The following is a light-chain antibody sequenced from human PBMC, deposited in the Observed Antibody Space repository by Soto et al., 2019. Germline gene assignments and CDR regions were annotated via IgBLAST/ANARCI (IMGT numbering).Light chain of an antibody. J-gene: IGLJ1*01. CDR3: QSYDSSLRGFV. V-gene: IGLV1-40*01. Sequence: QSALTQPPSVSGAPGQRVTISCTGSSSSVGAGYDVHWYQQLPGTAPKLLIYDDTNRPSGVPDRFSGSKSGTSASLAITGLQAEDEADYYCQSYDSSLRGFVFGTGTKVTVL. CDR1: SSSVGAGYD. CDR2: DDT.